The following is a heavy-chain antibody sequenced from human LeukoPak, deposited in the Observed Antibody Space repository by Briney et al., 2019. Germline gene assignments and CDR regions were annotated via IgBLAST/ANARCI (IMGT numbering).Heavy chain of an antibody. J-gene: IGHJ3*02. CDR1: GFTFSSYA. D-gene: IGHD3-22*01. CDR2: ISGSGGST. V-gene: IGHV3-23*01. CDR3: AKDLLQTFFFDSSGYYSDAFGM. Sequence: GGSLRLSCAASGFTFSSYAMSWVRQAPGKGLEWVSAISGSGGSTYYADSVKGRFTISRDNSKNTLYLQMNSLSAEDTAVYYCAKDLLQTFFFDSSGYYSDAFGMWGQGTMVTVSP.